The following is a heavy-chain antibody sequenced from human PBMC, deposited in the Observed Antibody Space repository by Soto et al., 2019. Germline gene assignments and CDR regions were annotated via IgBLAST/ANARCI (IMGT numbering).Heavy chain of an antibody. V-gene: IGHV3-30-3*01. J-gene: IGHJ6*02. D-gene: IGHD3-10*01. CDR3: ARDHSPYGSGSYYRYYSYGMDV. CDR2: ISYDGSNK. Sequence: GGSLRLSCAASGFTFSSYAMHWVRQAPGKGLEWVAVISYDGSNKYYADSVKGRFTISRDNSKNTLYLQMNSLRAEDTAVYYCARDHSPYGSGSYYRYYSYGMDVWGQGTTVTVSS. CDR1: GFTFSSYA.